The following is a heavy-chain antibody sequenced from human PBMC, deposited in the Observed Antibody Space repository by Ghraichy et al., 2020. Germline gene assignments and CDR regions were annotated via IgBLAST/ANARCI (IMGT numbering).Heavy chain of an antibody. V-gene: IGHV1-24*01. CDR2: FDPEDGET. Sequence: ASVKVSCKVSGYTLTELSMHWVRQAPGKGLEWMGGFDPEDGETIYAQKFQGRVTMTEDTSTDTAYMELSSLRSEDTAVYYCATERDHCSSTSCYGWYFDLWDRGTRFTVSS. J-gene: IGHJ2*01. CDR1: GYTLTELS. D-gene: IGHD2-2*01. CDR3: ATERDHCSSTSCYGWYFDL.